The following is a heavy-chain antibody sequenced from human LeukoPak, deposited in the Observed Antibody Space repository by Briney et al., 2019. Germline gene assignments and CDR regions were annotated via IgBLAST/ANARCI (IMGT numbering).Heavy chain of an antibody. V-gene: IGHV3-21*01. CDR3: ARDAYYYDSSALPEDY. CDR2: ISSNSSYI. Sequence: KSGGSLRLSCAASGFTFSSYSMNWVRQAPGKGLEWVSSISSNSSYIYYADSVKGRFTISRDNAKNSLYLQMNSLRAEDTAVYYCARDAYYYDSSALPEDYWGQGTLVTVSS. D-gene: IGHD3-22*01. J-gene: IGHJ4*02. CDR1: GFTFSSYS.